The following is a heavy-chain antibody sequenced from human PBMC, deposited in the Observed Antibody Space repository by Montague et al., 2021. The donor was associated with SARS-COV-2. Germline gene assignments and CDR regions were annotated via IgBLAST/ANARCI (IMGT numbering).Heavy chain of an antibody. CDR1: GGPFTDYY. Sequence: SETLSLTCAVYGGPFTDYYWRWVRQPPGKGLEWTGEINHRGTSNYNPSLKSRVSISVDTSKNHFSLYLGSVTAADTAVYYCARGRQHFNMIVVVMTGGEYYFDYWAQGTLVTVSS. D-gene: IGHD3-22*01. V-gene: IGHV4-34*01. CDR3: ARGRQHFNMIVVVMTGGEYYFDY. CDR2: INHRGTS. J-gene: IGHJ4*02.